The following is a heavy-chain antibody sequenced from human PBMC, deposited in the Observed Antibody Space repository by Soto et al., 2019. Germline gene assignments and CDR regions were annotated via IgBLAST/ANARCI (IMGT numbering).Heavy chain of an antibody. CDR1: GGTFSSYA. CDR2: IIPIFGTA. J-gene: IGHJ4*02. V-gene: IGHV1-69*01. CDR3: ARGGDFGIAAAGTRFDY. D-gene: IGHD6-13*01. Sequence: QVQLVQSGAEVQKPGSSVKVSCKASGGTFSSYAISWVRQAPGQGLEWMGGIIPIFGTANYAQKFQGRVTITADESTSTAYMELSSLRSEDTAVYYCARGGDFGIAAAGTRFDYWGQGTLVTVSS.